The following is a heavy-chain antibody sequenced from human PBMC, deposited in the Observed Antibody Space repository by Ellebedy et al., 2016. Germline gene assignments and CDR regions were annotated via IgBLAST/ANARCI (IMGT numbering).Heavy chain of an antibody. Sequence: SETLSLTCTVSGGSVSSGDYYWSWIRQPPGKGLEWIGFVYYSGYTSYNPSLKSRVTMSLDTSGNRFSLNLNSVTAADTALYYCAREAYDFRRFDYWGQGALVTVSS. CDR3: AREAYDFRRFDY. J-gene: IGHJ4*02. CDR2: VYYSGYT. D-gene: IGHD3-3*01. CDR1: GGSVSSGDYY. V-gene: IGHV4-61*03.